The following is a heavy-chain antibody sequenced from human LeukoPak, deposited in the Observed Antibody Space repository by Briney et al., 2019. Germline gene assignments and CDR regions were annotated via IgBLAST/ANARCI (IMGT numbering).Heavy chain of an antibody. CDR3: ARHGGYSSSAAY. CDR1: VGSISGYY. Sequence: SETLSLTCTVSVGSISGYYWSWIRQPPGKGLEWIGYIYTTGATNYNPSLKSRVTISVDTSKNQFSLKLNSVTAADTAVYYCARHGGYSSSAAYWGQGALVTVSS. D-gene: IGHD6-6*01. V-gene: IGHV4-4*09. J-gene: IGHJ4*02. CDR2: IYTTGAT.